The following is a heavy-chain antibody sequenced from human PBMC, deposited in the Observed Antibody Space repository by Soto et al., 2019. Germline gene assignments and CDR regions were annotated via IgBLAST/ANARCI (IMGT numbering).Heavy chain of an antibody. CDR1: GFTFSSYA. V-gene: IGHV3-30-3*01. CDR3: ARAGLATITGYYYYGMDV. D-gene: IGHD5-12*01. CDR2: ISYDGSNK. J-gene: IGHJ6*02. Sequence: QVQLVESGGGVVQPGRSLRLSCAASGFTFSSYAMHWVRQAPGKGLEWVAVISYDGSNKYYADSVKGRFTISRDNSKNTLYLQMNSLRAEDTAVYYCARAGLATITGYYYYGMDVWGQGTTVTVSS.